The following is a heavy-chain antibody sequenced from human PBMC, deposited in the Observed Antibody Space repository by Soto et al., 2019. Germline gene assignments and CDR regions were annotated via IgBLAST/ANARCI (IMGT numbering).Heavy chain of an antibody. V-gene: IGHV4-34*01. CDR3: ARGYAAPRAAD. D-gene: IGHD2-15*01. Sequence: ASETLSLTCAVYGGSFSGYYCSWIRQPPGKGLEWIGEINHSGSTSYNPSLKSRVTISVDTSKNQLSLKLSSVTAADTAVYYCARGYAAPRAADWGQGTLVTSPQ. J-gene: IGHJ4*02. CDR1: GGSFSGYY. CDR2: INHSGST.